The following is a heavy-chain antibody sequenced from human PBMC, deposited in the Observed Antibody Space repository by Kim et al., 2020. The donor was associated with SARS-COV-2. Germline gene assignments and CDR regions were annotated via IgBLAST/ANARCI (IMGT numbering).Heavy chain of an antibody. V-gene: IGHV1-3*01. Sequence: ASVKVSCKASGYTFDTFSLYWGRQAPGQRFEGMGWINGGNGNTRYSQNFQGRLTITRDTSATTAYMELSRLTSKDTAVYFGAREGSGSYNWLDPWGQGTL. CDR2: INGGNGNT. J-gene: IGHJ5*02. D-gene: IGHD3-10*01. CDR1: GYTFDTFS. CDR3: AREGSGSYNWLDP.